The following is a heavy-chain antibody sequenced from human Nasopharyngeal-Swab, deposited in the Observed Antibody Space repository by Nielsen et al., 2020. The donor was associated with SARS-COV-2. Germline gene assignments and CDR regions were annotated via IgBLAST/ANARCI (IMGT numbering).Heavy chain of an antibody. CDR2: INHSGST. CDR3: ARIEDCSSTSCYDYFDY. D-gene: IGHD2-2*01. J-gene: IGHJ4*02. V-gene: IGHV4-34*01. Sequence: WIRQPPGKGLEWIGEINHSGSTNYNPSLKSRVTISVDTSKNQFSLKLSSVTAADTAVYYCARIEDCSSTSCYDYFDYWGQGTLDTVSS.